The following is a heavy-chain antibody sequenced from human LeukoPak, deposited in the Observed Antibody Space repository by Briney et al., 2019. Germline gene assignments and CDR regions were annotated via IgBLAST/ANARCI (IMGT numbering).Heavy chain of an antibody. CDR2: IYSGGST. CDR1: GFTLSSYA. CDR3: AREDGAFDI. J-gene: IGHJ3*02. V-gene: IGHV3-53*01. Sequence: GGSLRLSCVASGFTLSSYAMSWVRQAPGKGLEWVSVIYSGGSTYYADSVKGRFTISRDNSKNTLYLQMNSLRAEDTAVYYCAREDGAFDIWGQGTMVTVSS. D-gene: IGHD5-24*01.